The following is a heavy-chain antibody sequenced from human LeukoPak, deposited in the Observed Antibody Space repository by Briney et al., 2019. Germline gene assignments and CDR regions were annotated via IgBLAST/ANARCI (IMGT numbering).Heavy chain of an antibody. Sequence: PSETLSLTCTVSGGSISSYYWGWIRQPPGKGLEWIGSIYYSGSTYYNPSLKSRVTISVDTSKNQFSLKLSSVTAADTAVYYCARRRYCSSTSCYWDYWGQGTLVTVSS. J-gene: IGHJ4*02. V-gene: IGHV4-39*01. CDR3: ARRRYCSSTSCYWDY. CDR2: IYYSGST. D-gene: IGHD2-2*01. CDR1: GGSISSYY.